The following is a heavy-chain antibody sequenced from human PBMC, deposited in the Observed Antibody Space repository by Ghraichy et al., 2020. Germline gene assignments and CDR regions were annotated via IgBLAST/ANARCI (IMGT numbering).Heavy chain of an antibody. V-gene: IGHV4-39*07. D-gene: IGHD2-2*01. J-gene: IGHJ6*02. CDR2: VYYSGTT. CDR3: ARDLVVVVPPAQSHHQPQYYFYGMDV. Sequence: QTLSLTCTVSGSSITNSSSYWGWIRQPPGKGLDWIGSVYYSGTTHYNPSLKSRVTITVDTSKNQFSLKMHSVTAADTAVYYWARDLVVVVPPAQSHHQPQYYFYGMDVWGLGTTVTVSS. CDR1: GSSITNSSSY.